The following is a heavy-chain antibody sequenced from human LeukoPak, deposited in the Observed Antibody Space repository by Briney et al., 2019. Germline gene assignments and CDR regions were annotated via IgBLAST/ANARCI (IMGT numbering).Heavy chain of an antibody. CDR1: GFTFSGSA. V-gene: IGHV3-73*01. CDR2: IRSKANSYAT. Sequence: GGSLRLSCATSGFTFSGSAIHWVRQASGKGLEWVGRIRSKANSYATTDAASVKGRFTISRDDSKNTAYLQMNSLKTEDTGVYYCTRPSYDSSVSGVVYWGQGTLVTVSS. J-gene: IGHJ4*02. CDR3: TRPSYDSSVSGVVY. D-gene: IGHD3-22*01.